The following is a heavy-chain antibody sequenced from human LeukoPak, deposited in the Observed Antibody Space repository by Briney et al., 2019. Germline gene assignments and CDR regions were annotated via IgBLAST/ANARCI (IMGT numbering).Heavy chain of an antibody. V-gene: IGHV4-59*02. CDR3: ARTPLGGSWYLDL. CDR1: GDSVSSYH. D-gene: IGHD3-16*01. CDR2: ISYSGST. J-gene: IGHJ2*01. Sequence: PSETLSLTCTVSGDSVSSYHWNWIRQSPGRGLEWIAYISYSGSTNYNPSLKSRVTISVDTSKNQFSLKLSSVTAADTAVYYCARTPLGGSWYLDLWGRGTLVTVSS.